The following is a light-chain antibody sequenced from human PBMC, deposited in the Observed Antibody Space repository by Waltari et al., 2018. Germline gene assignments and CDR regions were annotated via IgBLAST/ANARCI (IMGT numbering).Light chain of an antibody. CDR2: SGS. V-gene: IGKV3-20*01. CDR3: QQYGTSPPIT. Sequence: EIVLTQSPGTLSLSPGERATLSCRASQNVTNNYLAWYQQKPGQAPSLLMQSGSRRANGTPDRFSGRWSGTDFTLIISGLVPEDLAVYYCQQYGTSPPITFGQGTRLEIK. CDR1: QNVTNNY. J-gene: IGKJ5*01.